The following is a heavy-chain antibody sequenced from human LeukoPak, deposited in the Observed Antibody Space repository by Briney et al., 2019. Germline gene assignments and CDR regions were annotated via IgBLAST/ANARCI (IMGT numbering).Heavy chain of an antibody. V-gene: IGHV4-59*01. CDR2: IYYSGST. D-gene: IGHD6-13*01. Sequence: PSETLSLTCTVSGGSISSYYWSWIRQPPGKGLEWIGYIYYSGSTNYNPSLKSRVTISVDTSKNQFSLKLSSVTAADTAVYYCAMHPSSSWPPFDYWGQGTLVTVSS. CDR3: AMHPSSSWPPFDY. CDR1: GGSISSYY. J-gene: IGHJ4*02.